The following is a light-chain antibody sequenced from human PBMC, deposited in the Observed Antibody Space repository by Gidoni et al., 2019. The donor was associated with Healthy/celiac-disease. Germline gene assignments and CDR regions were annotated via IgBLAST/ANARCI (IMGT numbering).Light chain of an antibody. Sequence: DIQLTQSPSFLSASVGDRVTITCRASQGISSYLALYQQKPGKAPKLLIYAASTLQSGVPSRFSGSGSGTEFTLTISSLQPEDFATYYCQQLNSYSLTFGQGTKVEIK. CDR3: QQLNSYSLT. V-gene: IGKV1-9*01. J-gene: IGKJ1*01. CDR1: QGISSY. CDR2: AAS.